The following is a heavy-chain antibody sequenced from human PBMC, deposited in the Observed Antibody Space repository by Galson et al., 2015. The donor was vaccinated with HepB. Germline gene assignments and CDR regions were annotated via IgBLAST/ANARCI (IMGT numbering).Heavy chain of an antibody. D-gene: IGHD3-10*01. J-gene: IGHJ1*01. V-gene: IGHV1-69*02. CDR2: IIPILGIA. CDR1: GGTFSSYT. Sequence: SVKVSCKASGGTFSSYTISWVRQAPGQGLEWMGRIIPILGIANYAQKFQGRVTITADKSTSTAYMELSSLRSEDTAVYYCARGSNGSGSYYARPEYFQHWGQGTLVTVSS. CDR3: ARGSNGSGSYYARPEYFQH.